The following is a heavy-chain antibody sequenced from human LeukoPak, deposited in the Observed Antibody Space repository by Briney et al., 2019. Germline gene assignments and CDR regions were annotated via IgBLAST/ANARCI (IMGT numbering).Heavy chain of an antibody. CDR2: IYYSGST. CDR1: GGSISSYY. J-gene: IGHJ6*02. Sequence: PSETLSLTCTVSGGSISSYYWSWIRQPPGKGLESIGYIYYSGSTNYNPSLKSRVTISVDTSKNQFSLKLSSVTAADTAVYYCARDNWNYGSSMDVWGQGTTVTVSS. CDR3: ARDNWNYGSSMDV. D-gene: IGHD1-7*01. V-gene: IGHV4-59*12.